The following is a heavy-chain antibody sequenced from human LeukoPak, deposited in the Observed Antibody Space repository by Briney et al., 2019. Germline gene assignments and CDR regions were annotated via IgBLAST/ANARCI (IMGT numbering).Heavy chain of an antibody. CDR1: GFTFDDYA. J-gene: IGHJ6*02. V-gene: IGHV3-9*01. Sequence: GRSLRLSCAASGFTFDDYAIHWVRQAPGKGLEWVSGISWNSGSIGYADSVKGRFTISRDNAKNSLYLQMNSLRAEDTALYYCAKGIRGATIRDGMDVWGQGTTVTVSS. CDR2: ISWNSGSI. CDR3: AKGIRGATIRDGMDV. D-gene: IGHD5-12*01.